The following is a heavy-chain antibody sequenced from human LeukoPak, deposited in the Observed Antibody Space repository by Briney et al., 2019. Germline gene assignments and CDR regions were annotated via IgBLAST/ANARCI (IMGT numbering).Heavy chain of an antibody. CDR1: GYTFTSYG. J-gene: IGHJ4*02. CDR3: ASDLGPEGGDYGDYPTFDY. Sequence: ASVKVSCKASGYTFTSYGISLVRQAPGQGLEWMGWISAYNGNTNYAQKLQGRVTMTTDTSTSTAYMELRSLRSDDTAVYYCASDLGPEGGDYGDYPTFDYWGQGTLVTVSS. V-gene: IGHV1-18*01. CDR2: ISAYNGNT. D-gene: IGHD4-17*01.